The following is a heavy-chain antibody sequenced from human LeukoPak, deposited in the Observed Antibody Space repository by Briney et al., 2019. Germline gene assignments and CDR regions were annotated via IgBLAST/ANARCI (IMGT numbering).Heavy chain of an antibody. Sequence: ASVKVSCQASGYTFPDYYIHWVRPAPGQGLAWMGWINPNSGGTNSAQKFQGRVTMTKDTSISTAYMELSRLRSDDTAVYFCARAIAVVDYWGQGTLVTVSS. CDR3: ARAIAVVDY. D-gene: IGHD6-19*01. J-gene: IGHJ4*02. V-gene: IGHV1-2*02. CDR2: INPNSGGT. CDR1: GYTFPDYY.